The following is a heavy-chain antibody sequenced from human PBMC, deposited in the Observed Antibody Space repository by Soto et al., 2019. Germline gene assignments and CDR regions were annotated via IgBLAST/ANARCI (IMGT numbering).Heavy chain of an antibody. CDR3: ARGGYADYVRPYGLVY. Sequence: QVQLVQSGAEVKKPGSSVKVSCKASGGTFSSYTISWVRQAPGQGLEWMGRIIPILGIANYAQKFQGRVTINADKSTSTAYMELSSLRSADTAVYYCARGGYADYVRPYGLVYWGQGTLVTVSS. D-gene: IGHD4-17*01. CDR2: IIPILGIA. CDR1: GGTFSSYT. J-gene: IGHJ4*02. V-gene: IGHV1-69*02.